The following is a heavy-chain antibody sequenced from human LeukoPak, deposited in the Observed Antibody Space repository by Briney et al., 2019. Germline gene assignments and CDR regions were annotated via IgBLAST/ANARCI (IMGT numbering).Heavy chain of an antibody. D-gene: IGHD5-18*01. CDR2: IYYSGST. J-gene: IGHJ5*02. CDR1: GGSISSYY. CDR3: ARDPGTAMAGGRFDP. Sequence: PSETLSLTCTVSGGSISSYYWSWIRQPPGKGLEWIGYIYYSGSTNYNPSLKSRVTISVDTSKNQFSLKLSSVTAADTAVYYCARDPGTAMAGGRFDPWGQGTLVTVSS. V-gene: IGHV4-59*01.